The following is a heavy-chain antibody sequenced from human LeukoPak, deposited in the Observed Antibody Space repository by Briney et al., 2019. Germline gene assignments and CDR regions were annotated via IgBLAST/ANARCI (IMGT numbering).Heavy chain of an antibody. CDR3: ARKAHNSGAFDI. V-gene: IGHV4-59*08. CDR2: IFYSGNT. CDR1: GGSISPYY. J-gene: IGHJ3*02. Sequence: PSETLSLTCTVSGGSISPYYXXXXXXPXXXXXXWXXYIFYSGNTXYXPSLKSRVXXXXXXXXXXXSLKLTSVTAADTAVYYCARKAHNSGAFDIWGQGTMVTVSS. D-gene: IGHD4-23*01.